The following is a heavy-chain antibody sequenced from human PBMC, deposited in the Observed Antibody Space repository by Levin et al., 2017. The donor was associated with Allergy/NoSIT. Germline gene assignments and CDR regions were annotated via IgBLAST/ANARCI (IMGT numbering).Heavy chain of an antibody. Sequence: ASVKVSCKASGYTFTSYGISWVRQAPGQGLEWMGWISAYNGNTNYAQKLQGRVTMTTDTSTSTAYMELRSLRSDDTAVYYCARDRASYYCSSTSCYAYAFDIWGQGTMVTVSS. CDR1: GYTFTSYG. D-gene: IGHD2-2*01. V-gene: IGHV1-18*01. CDR3: ARDRASYYCSSTSCYAYAFDI. J-gene: IGHJ3*02. CDR2: ISAYNGNT.